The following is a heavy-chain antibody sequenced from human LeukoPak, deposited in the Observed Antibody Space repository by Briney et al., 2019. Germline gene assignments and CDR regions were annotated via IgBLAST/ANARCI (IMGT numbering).Heavy chain of an antibody. CDR1: GDSISSSSHY. CDR2: IYYSGST. CDR3: ARHWAYCSGGTCYSFDD. Sequence: PSETLSLTCTVSGDSISSSSHYWGWIRQPPGKGLEWIGSIYYSGSTYYSPSLKSRVTISVDTSKNQFSLKLRSVTAADTAVYHCARHWAYCSGGTCYSFDDWGQGTLVTVSS. V-gene: IGHV4-39*01. D-gene: IGHD2-15*01. J-gene: IGHJ4*02.